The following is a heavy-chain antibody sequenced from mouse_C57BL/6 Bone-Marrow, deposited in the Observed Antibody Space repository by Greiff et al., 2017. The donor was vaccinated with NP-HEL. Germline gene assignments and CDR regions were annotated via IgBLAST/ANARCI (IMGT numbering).Heavy chain of an antibody. Sequence: VQLQQSGPGLVKPSQSLSLTCSVTGYSITSGYYWNWIRQFPGNKLEWMGYISYDGSNNYNPSLKNRISITRDTSKNQFFLKLNSVTTEDTATYYCARDGGLGDYWGQGTTLTVSS. V-gene: IGHV3-6*01. D-gene: IGHD2-4*01. CDR3: ARDGGLGDY. CDR1: GYSITSGYY. J-gene: IGHJ2*01. CDR2: ISYDGSN.